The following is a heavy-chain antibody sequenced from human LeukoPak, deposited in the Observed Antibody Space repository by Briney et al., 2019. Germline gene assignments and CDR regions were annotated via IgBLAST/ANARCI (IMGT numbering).Heavy chain of an antibody. CDR3: ASLGTPFTYYYGSGSPSGYYYMDV. CDR2: IIPIFCTA. Sequence: GASVKVSCKASVGTFSSYAISWVRQAPGQGLEGMGGIIPIFCTANYAQKFQGRVTITTDEATSTAYTELSSLSSEDTAVYYCASLGTPFTYYYGSGSPSGYYYMDVWGKGTTVTVSS. V-gene: IGHV1-69*05. CDR1: VGTFSSYA. D-gene: IGHD3-10*01. J-gene: IGHJ6*03.